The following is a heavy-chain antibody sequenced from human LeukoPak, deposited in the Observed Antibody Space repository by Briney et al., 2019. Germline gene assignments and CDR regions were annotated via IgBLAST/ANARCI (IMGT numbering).Heavy chain of an antibody. V-gene: IGHV3-7*01. Sequence: GGSLRLSCAASGFTFSSYWMSWVRQAPGKGLEWVANIKQDGSEKYYVDSVKGRFTISRDNAKNSLYLQMNSLRAEDTAVYYCASHDILTGYYPFDYWGQGTLVTVSS. CDR2: IKQDGSEK. D-gene: IGHD3-9*01. CDR1: GFTFSSYW. J-gene: IGHJ4*02. CDR3: ASHDILTGYYPFDY.